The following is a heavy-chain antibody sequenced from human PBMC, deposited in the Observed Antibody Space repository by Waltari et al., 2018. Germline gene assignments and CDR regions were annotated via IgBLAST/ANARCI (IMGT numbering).Heavy chain of an antibody. V-gene: IGHV3-53*01. D-gene: IGHD2-15*01. CDR3: ARETGVAVAGYGLDI. CDR2: IYSVGDT. Sequence: VHVEESGGGLMQPGGSLRLSCAASGFTVSSFYRAWVGQAPGKGREWVSLIYSVGDTYYADSVKGRCTISRDNSKNMVYLQMNSLRADDTAVYYCARETGVAVAGYGLDIWGQGTTVTVSS. J-gene: IGHJ6*02. CDR1: GFTVSSFY.